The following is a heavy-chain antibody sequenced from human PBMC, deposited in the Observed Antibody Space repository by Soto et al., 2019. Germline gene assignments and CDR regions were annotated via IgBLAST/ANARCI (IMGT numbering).Heavy chain of an antibody. CDR1: GGSLSSYY. V-gene: IGHV4-4*07. CDR3: ARDLLAGRVFDY. D-gene: IGHD6-19*01. Sequence: SETLSLTCTVSGGSLSSYYWSWIRQTAGKGLEWIGRIYNSGSTNYNSSLKSRVTMSVDTSKKQFSLNLRSVTAADTAVYYCARDLLAGRVFDYWGQGALVTVSS. CDR2: IYNSGST. J-gene: IGHJ4*02.